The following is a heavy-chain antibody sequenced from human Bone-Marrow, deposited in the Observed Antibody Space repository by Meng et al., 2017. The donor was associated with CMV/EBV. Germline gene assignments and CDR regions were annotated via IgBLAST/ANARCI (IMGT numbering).Heavy chain of an antibody. CDR2: ITSSRAFI. D-gene: IGHD2-21*02. CDR1: FTFSSYG. CDR3: ARDYVQTAMVTRYYFDN. Sequence: FTFSSYGSVWVRQAPGKGLEWLSSITSSRAFISNADSVKGRFTISRDNAKNSLYLQMNSLRAEDTAVYYCARDYVQTAMVTRYYFDNWGQGTLVTVSS. J-gene: IGHJ4*02. V-gene: IGHV3-21*01.